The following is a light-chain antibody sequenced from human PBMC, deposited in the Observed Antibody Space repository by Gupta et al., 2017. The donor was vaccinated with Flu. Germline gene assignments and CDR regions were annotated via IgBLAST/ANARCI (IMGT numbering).Light chain of an antibody. CDR1: RSVSSN. CDR3: QQYNNWTPWT. J-gene: IGKJ1*01. CDR2: GAS. V-gene: IGKV3-15*01. Sequence: EIVMTQSPATLSLSPGERATLSCRASRSVSSNLAWYQQKPGQAPRLLIYGASTRATGIPARFSGSGCGTEFTLTISSRQSEDFAVYYCQQYNNWTPWTFGQGTKMEIK.